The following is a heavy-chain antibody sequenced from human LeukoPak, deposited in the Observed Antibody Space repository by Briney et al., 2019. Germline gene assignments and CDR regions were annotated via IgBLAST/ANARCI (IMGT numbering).Heavy chain of an antibody. J-gene: IGHJ6*02. D-gene: IGHD3-10*01. Sequence: GGSLRLSCAASGFTFSSYSMNWVRQAPGKGLEWVSYISSSSSSTIYYADSVKGRFTISRDNAKNSLYLQMNSLRAEDTAVYYCARPWYYYGSGNPAASGMDVWGQGTTVTVSS. CDR1: GFTFSSYS. V-gene: IGHV3-48*04. CDR3: ARPWYYYGSGNPAASGMDV. CDR2: ISSSSSSTI.